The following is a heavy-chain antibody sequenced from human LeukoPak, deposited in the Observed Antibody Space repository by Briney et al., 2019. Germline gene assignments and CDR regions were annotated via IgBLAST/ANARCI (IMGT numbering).Heavy chain of an antibody. D-gene: IGHD3-9*01. J-gene: IGHJ5*02. CDR1: GGSVSSYY. CDR2: IYYSGST. V-gene: IGHV4-39*01. CDR3: ARHLVLRYFDWLSTFDP. Sequence: PSETLSLTCTFSGGSVSSYYWSWIRQPPGKGLEWVGSIYYSGSTYYNPSLKSRVTISVDTSKTQFSLKLSSVTAADTAVYYCARHLVLRYFDWLSTFDPWGQGTLVTVSA.